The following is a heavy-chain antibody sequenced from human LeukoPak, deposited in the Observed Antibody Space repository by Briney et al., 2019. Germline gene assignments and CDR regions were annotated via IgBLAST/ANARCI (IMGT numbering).Heavy chain of an antibody. J-gene: IGHJ4*02. D-gene: IGHD2-2*02. CDR3: ARRYCSSSTCYTWLYFDY. Sequence: GGSLRLSCAASGFTFSSYAMSWVRPAPGKGLEWVSAISGSGGSTYYADSVKGRFTIPRDNSKNTLYLQMNSLRAEDTALYYCARRYCSSSTCYTWLYFDYWGQGTLVTVSS. V-gene: IGHV3-23*01. CDR1: GFTFSSYA. CDR2: ISGSGGST.